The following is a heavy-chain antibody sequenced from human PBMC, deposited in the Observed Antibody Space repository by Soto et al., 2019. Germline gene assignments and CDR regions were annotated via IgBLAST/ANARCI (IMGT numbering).Heavy chain of an antibody. J-gene: IGHJ6*02. CDR3: ARSVGIAAPPRGYYYYGMDV. D-gene: IGHD2-15*01. CDR1: GFSFSSYE. Sequence: GGSLRLSCAASGFSFSSYEMNWVRQAPGKGLEWVSYISSSGITIHYTDSVKGRFTISRDNAKNSLYLQMNSLRDEDTAVYYCARSVGIAAPPRGYYYYGMDVWGQGTTVTVSS. V-gene: IGHV3-48*03. CDR2: ISSSGITI.